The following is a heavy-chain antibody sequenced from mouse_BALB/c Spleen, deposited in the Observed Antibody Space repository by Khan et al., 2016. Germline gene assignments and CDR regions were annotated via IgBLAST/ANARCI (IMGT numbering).Heavy chain of an antibody. Sequence: EVQLQESGPGLVKPSQSLSLTCTVTGYSITSDYAWNWIRQFPGNKLEWMGYIRYSGSTTSNPSLNSRISITRDPSTNQFFLQLYSVTTEDTATYYCTRSPTATRYFDVWGAGTTVTVSS. CDR3: TRSPTATRYFDV. J-gene: IGHJ1*01. V-gene: IGHV3-2*02. D-gene: IGHD1-2*01. CDR2: IRYSGST. CDR1: GYSITSDYA.